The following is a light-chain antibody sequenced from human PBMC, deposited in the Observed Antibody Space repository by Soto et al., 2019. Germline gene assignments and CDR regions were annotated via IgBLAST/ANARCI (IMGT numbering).Light chain of an antibody. CDR1: QSIDIW. Sequence: DIQMIQSPSTLSASVGDRVSITCRATQSIDIWLAWYQQKPGKAPKVLFYKASILESGVPSRFSGSGSGTEFTLTISSLQPEDFATYYCQQYKSYSRTFGQGTKVEIK. CDR3: QQYKSYSRT. J-gene: IGKJ1*01. V-gene: IGKV1-5*03. CDR2: KAS.